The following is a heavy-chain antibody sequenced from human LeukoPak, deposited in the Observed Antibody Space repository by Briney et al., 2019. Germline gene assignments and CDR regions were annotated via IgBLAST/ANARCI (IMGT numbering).Heavy chain of an antibody. CDR1: GFTFSNYG. Sequence: PGGSLRLSCAASGFTFSNYGMHWVRQAPCKGLEWVVVISHDGSNNNYADSVKGRFTISRDNSKNTLYLQMNSLRADDTAVYYCARDPHKYYYDSSGYSWSYWGQGTLVTVSS. CDR3: ARDPHKYYYDSSGYSWSY. V-gene: IGHV3-30*03. D-gene: IGHD3-22*01. CDR2: ISHDGSNN. J-gene: IGHJ4*02.